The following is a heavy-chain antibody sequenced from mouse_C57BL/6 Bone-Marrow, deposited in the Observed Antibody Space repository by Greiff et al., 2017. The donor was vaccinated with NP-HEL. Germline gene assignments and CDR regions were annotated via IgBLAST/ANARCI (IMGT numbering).Heavy chain of an antibody. CDR2: INPSTGGT. CDR3: ARYHGYQGFDV. D-gene: IGHD2-3*01. CDR1: GYSFTGYY. V-gene: IGHV1-42*01. J-gene: IGHJ1*03. Sequence: EVQLQESGPELVKPGASVKISCKASGYSFTGYYMNWVKQSPEKSLEWIGEINPSTGGTTYNQKFKAKATLTVDKSSSTAYMQLKSLTSEDSAVYYCARYHGYQGFDVWGTGTTVTVSS.